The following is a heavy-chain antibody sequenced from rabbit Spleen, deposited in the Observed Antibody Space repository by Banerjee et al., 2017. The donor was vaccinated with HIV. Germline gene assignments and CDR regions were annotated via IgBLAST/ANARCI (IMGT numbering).Heavy chain of an antibody. J-gene: IGHJ4*01. V-gene: IGHV1S40*01. CDR1: GFSFSDRDV. D-gene: IGHD5-1*01. Sequence: QSLEESGGGLVQPEGSLTLTCKASGFSFSDRDVMCWVRQAPGKGLEWIGCINTATGKAVYASWAKGRFTISTTSSTTVTLQITSLTAADTATYFCARDLVGVVGWNFNLWGPGTLVTVS. CDR3: ARDLVGVVGWNFNL. CDR2: INTATGKA.